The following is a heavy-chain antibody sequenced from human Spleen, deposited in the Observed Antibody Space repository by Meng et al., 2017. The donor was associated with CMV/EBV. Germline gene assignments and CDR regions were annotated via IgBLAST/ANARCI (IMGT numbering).Heavy chain of an antibody. V-gene: IGHV3-30*02. CDR1: GFTFSSYG. CDR2: IRYDGSNK. D-gene: IGHD1-7*01. CDR3: ARTLFNSWDAFDI. Sequence: GGSLRLSCAASGFTFSSYGMHWVRQAPGKGLEWVAFIRYDGSNKYYADSVKGRFTISRDNSKNTLYLQMNSLRAEDTAVYYCARTLFNSWDAFDIWGQGTMVTVSS. J-gene: IGHJ3*02.